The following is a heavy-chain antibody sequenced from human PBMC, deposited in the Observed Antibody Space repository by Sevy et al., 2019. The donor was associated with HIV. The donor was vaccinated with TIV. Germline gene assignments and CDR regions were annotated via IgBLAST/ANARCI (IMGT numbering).Heavy chain of an antibody. CDR2: IWFDESNT. CDR3: ARDLEFYGYGGYWHDFVTDV. Sequence: GGSLRLSCAASGFTFSTYGMHWVRQAPGKGLEWVADIWFDESNTYYADSVKGRFTISRDIAKNTLDLQMNSLRAEDTAVYYCARDLEFYGYGGYWHDFVTDVWGQGTMVTVSS. D-gene: IGHD5-18*01. CDR1: GFTFSTYG. J-gene: IGHJ4*02. V-gene: IGHV3-33*01.